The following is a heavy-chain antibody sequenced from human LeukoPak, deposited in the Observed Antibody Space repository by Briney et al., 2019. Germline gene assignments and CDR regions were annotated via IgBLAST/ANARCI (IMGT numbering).Heavy chain of an antibody. D-gene: IGHD6-19*01. CDR3: ARDYSSGWPDFDY. CDR1: GYTFITHG. CDR2: ISAYNGNT. V-gene: IGHV1-18*01. J-gene: IGHJ4*02. Sequence: ASVKVSCKASGYTFITHGLTWVRQAPGQGLEWMGWISAYNGNTIYAQTLQDRLTMTTDTSTSTAYMELRSLRSDDTAVYYCARDYSSGWPDFDYWGQGTLVTVSS.